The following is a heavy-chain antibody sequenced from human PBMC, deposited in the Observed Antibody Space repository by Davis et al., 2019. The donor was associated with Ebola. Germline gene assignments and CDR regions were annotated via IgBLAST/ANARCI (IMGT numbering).Heavy chain of an antibody. CDR2: ISAYNGNT. CDR3: ARDSDYDSSGYYIR. J-gene: IGHJ4*02. V-gene: IGHV1-18*01. Sequence: ASVKVSCKASGYTFTSYGISWVRQAPGQGLEWMGWISAYNGNTNYAQKLQGRVTMTTDTSTSTAYMELRSLRSDDTAVYYCARDSDYDSSGYYIRWGQGTLVTVSS. D-gene: IGHD3-22*01. CDR1: GYTFTSYG.